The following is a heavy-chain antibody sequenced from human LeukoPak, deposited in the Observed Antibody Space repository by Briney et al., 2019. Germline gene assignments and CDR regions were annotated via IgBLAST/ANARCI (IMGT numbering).Heavy chain of an antibody. CDR2: LYSDGDT. V-gene: IGHV3-53*01. J-gene: IGHJ4*02. CDR3: VKTFPARSNYFDY. Sequence: GGSLRLSCAASGFTVITNDMTWVRQAPGKGLEWVSVLYSDGDTKYADSVQGRFTISRDNSKNTLFLQMNSLRAEDTAVYYCVKTFPARSNYFDYWGLGTLVTVSS. CDR1: GFTVITND. D-gene: IGHD6-6*01.